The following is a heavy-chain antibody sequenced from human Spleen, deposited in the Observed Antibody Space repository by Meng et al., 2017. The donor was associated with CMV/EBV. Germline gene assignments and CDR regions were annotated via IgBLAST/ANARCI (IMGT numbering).Heavy chain of an antibody. CDR1: GGTFSGYA. CDR3: ARVEVYYDSSGYGY. V-gene: IGHV1-69*10. D-gene: IGHD3-22*01. J-gene: IGHJ4*02. CDR2: IIPILGIA. Sequence: ASGGTFSGYAISWVRQAPGQGLEWMGGIIPILGIANYAQKFQGRVTITADKSTSTAYMELSSLRSEDTAVYYCARVEVYYDSSGYGYWGQGTLVTVSS.